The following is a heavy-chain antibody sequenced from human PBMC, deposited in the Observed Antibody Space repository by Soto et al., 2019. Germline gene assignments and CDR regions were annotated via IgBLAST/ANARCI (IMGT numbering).Heavy chain of an antibody. CDR3: ARANLPNYDILTGYFDY. CDR1: GFTFSSYA. Sequence: EVQLVESGGGLVQPGGSLRLSCAASGFTFSSYAMHWVRQAPGKGLEYVSAISSNGGSTYYANSVKGRFTISRDNSKNTRYRQMGSRRAEDMAVYYCARANLPNYDILTGYFDYWGQGTLVTVSS. J-gene: IGHJ4*02. CDR2: ISSNGGST. D-gene: IGHD3-9*01. V-gene: IGHV3-64*01.